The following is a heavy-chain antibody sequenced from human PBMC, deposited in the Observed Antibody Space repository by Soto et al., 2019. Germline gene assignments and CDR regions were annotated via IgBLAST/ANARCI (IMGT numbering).Heavy chain of an antibody. Sequence: SVKVSCKASGGTFSSYAISWVRQAPGQGLEWMGGIIPIFGTANYAQKFQGRVTITADESTSTAYMELSSLRSEDTAVYYCARANYDYVWGSYRYNWFDPWGQGTLVTVSS. J-gene: IGHJ5*02. CDR3: ARANYDYVWGSYRYNWFDP. CDR2: IIPIFGTA. CDR1: GGTFSSYA. V-gene: IGHV1-69*13. D-gene: IGHD3-16*02.